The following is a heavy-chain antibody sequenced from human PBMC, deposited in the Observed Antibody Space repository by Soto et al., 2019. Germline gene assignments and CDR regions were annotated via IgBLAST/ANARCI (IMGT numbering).Heavy chain of an antibody. CDR1: GYSFTSYW. CDR2: MYPGDSDT. Sequence: GESLKISCKGSGYSFTSYWIGWVRQMPGKGLEWMGIMYPGDSDTRYSPSFQGQVTIPAEKSISTAYLQWSSLKASDTAMYYCARPSNDYGGKHHDAFDIWGQGTMVTVSS. D-gene: IGHD4-17*01. J-gene: IGHJ3*02. V-gene: IGHV5-51*01. CDR3: ARPSNDYGGKHHDAFDI.